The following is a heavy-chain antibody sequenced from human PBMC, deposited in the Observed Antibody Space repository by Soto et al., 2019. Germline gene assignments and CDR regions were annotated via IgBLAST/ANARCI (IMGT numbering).Heavy chain of an antibody. J-gene: IGHJ4*02. CDR3: ARHGLRGFYYFNN. V-gene: IGHV4-59*08. Sequence: SXTLSLTCTVSGGSISSYYWSCIRQPPFKGLQWIGYIYYRGTTNYPPPLKSRATIQVHTPKTHFSLKLSSGTAADPAVYYWARHGLRGFYYFNNGGQETLVTFS. CDR2: IYYRGTT. D-gene: IGHD4-17*01. CDR1: GGSISSYY.